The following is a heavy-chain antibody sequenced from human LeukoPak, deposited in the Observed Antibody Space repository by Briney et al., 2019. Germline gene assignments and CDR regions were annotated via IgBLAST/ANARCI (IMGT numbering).Heavy chain of an antibody. CDR3: ARTQDGYYNEGYMDV. V-gene: IGHV1-2*06. D-gene: IGHD5-24*01. Sequence: ASVKVSCKASGYTFTGYYVHWVRQAPGQGLEWMGRINPNSGGTNYAQKFQGRVTMTRDTSISTAYMELSRLRSDDTAVYYCARTQDGYYNEGYMDVWGKGTTVTVSS. J-gene: IGHJ6*03. CDR2: INPNSGGT. CDR1: GYTFTGYY.